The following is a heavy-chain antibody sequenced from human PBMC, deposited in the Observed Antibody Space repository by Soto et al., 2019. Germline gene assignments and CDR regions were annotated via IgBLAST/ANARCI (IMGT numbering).Heavy chain of an antibody. J-gene: IGHJ5*02. V-gene: IGHV3-74*01. Sequence: GGSLRLSCAASGFTFSSYWMHWVRQAPGKGLVWVSRINSDGSSTSYADSVKGRFTISRDNAKNTLYLQMNSLRAEDTAAYYCARDTKPTVTTGASTNWFDPWGQGTLVTVS. CDR1: GFTFSSYW. CDR3: ARDTKPTVTTGASTNWFDP. CDR2: INSDGSST. D-gene: IGHD4-17*01.